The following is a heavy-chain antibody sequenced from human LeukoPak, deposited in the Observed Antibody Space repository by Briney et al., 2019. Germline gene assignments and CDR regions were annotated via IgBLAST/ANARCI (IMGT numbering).Heavy chain of an antibody. Sequence: GGSLRLSCAASGFTFSSYAMSWVRQAPGKGLEWVSAISGSGGSTCYADSVKGRFTISRDNSKNTLYLQMNSLRAEDTAVYYCAKDLEAYGDYIDYWGQGTLVTVSS. CDR2: ISGSGGST. J-gene: IGHJ4*02. CDR3: AKDLEAYGDYIDY. D-gene: IGHD4-17*01. CDR1: GFTFSSYA. V-gene: IGHV3-23*01.